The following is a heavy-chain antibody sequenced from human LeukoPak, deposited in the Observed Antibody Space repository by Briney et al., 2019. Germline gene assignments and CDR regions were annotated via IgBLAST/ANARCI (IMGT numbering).Heavy chain of an antibody. CDR2: IDCDGSNT. Sequence: GGSLRLSCAASGFTFSSHWMHWVRQAPGKGLVWVSLIDCDGSNTNYADSVKGRFVISRDNAKNTLFLQMSSLRADDTGVYYCTRDLGHCTGGTCFPSGPADYWGQGTLVTVSS. CDR1: GFTFSSHW. V-gene: IGHV3-74*01. D-gene: IGHD2-15*01. J-gene: IGHJ4*02. CDR3: TRDLGHCTGGTCFPSGPADY.